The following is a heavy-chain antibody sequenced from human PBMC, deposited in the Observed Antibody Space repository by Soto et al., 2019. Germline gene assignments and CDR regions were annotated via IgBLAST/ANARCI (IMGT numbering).Heavy chain of an antibody. D-gene: IGHD5-18*01. CDR1: GFGFSGYP. Sequence: GGSLRLSCLASGFGFSGYPMHWVRQAPGKGLDWVAVIKHDGSEIYYADSVKGRFTISKDDSKNTLHLQMNALRVDDTALYYCVRVGWGYSYGNGMDGWGQGTTVTVSS. CDR2: IKHDGSEI. CDR3: VRVGWGYSYGNGMDG. J-gene: IGHJ6*02. V-gene: IGHV3-30-3*01.